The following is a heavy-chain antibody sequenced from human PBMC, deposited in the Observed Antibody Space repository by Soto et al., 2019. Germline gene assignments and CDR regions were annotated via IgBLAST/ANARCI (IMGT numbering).Heavy chain of an antibody. CDR2: IKQDGSEK. Sequence: GGSLRLSCAASGFTFSSYWMSWVRQAPGKGLEWVANIKQDGSEKYYVDSVKGRFTISRDNAKNSLYLQMNSLRAEDTAVYYCATTPAAGQDYYYYGMDVWGQGTTVTVSS. V-gene: IGHV3-7*03. CDR3: ATTPAAGQDYYYYGMDV. D-gene: IGHD6-13*01. J-gene: IGHJ6*02. CDR1: GFTFSSYW.